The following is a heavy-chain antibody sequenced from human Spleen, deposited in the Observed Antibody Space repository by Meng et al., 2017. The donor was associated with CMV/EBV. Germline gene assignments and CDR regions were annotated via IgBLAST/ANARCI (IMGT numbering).Heavy chain of an antibody. J-gene: IGHJ6*02. CDR2: ISAYNGNT. D-gene: IGHD1-1*01. CDR3: AREAFHWNDASYYYGMDV. Sequence: ASVKVSCKASGYTFTSYGISWVRQAPGQGLEWMGWISAYNGNTNYAQKLQGRVTMTTDTSTSTAYMELRSLRSEDTAVYYCAREAFHWNDASYYYGMDVWGQGTTVTVSS. V-gene: IGHV1-18*01. CDR1: GYTFTSYG.